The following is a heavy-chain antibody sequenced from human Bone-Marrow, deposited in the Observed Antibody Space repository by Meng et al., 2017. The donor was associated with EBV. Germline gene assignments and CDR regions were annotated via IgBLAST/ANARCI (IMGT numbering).Heavy chain of an antibody. J-gene: IGHJ4*02. CDR2: IYYSGTT. V-gene: IGHV4-39*01. Sequence: QRQLQESGPGPVKASEPLSLTCTVSGGSISRSHYYWGWIRQPPGKGLEWIGSIYYSGTTHYNPSLTSRVIISVDTSKNQFSLKLSSVTAADTAVYYCARRGDYGDTRVSDYWGQGTLVTVSS. CDR1: GGSISRSHYY. D-gene: IGHD4-17*01. CDR3: ARRGDYGDTRVSDY.